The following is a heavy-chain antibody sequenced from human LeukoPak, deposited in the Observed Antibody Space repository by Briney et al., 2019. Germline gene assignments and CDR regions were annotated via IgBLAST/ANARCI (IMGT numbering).Heavy chain of an antibody. CDR2: FYHSGST. D-gene: IGHD6-25*01. J-gene: IGHJ4*02. CDR1: RYSISSGYY. V-gene: IGHV4-38-2*01. Sequence: PSETLSLTCAVSRYSISSGYYWGWIRQPPGKGLEWIGNFYHSGSTYYNPSPKSRVSISVDTSKNQFSLKLSSVTAADTAVYYCARVTAYSSENYFDYWGQGTLVTVSS. CDR3: ARVTAYSSENYFDY.